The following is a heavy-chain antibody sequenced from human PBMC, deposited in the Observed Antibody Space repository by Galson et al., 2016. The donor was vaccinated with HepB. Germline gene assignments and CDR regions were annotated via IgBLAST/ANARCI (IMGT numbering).Heavy chain of an antibody. J-gene: IGHJ4*02. CDR1: GGSISNYY. V-gene: IGHV4-4*07. CDR2: IYTSGST. D-gene: IGHD5-18*01. CDR3: ATDFYSHGYRNYFDY. Sequence: ETLSLTCTVSGGSISNYYWSWIRQPAGKGLEWIGHIYTSGSTNYNPSLKSRVTMSVDTSKNQFSLKLSSVTAADTAVHYCATDFYSHGYRNYFDYWGQGTLVTVSS.